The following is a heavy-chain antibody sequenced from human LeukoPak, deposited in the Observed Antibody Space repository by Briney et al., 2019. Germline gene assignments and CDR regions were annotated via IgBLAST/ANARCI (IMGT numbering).Heavy chain of an antibody. CDR1: GFTFTSSA. CDR2: IVVGSGNT. V-gene: IGHV1-58*01. Sequence: ASVKVSCKASGFTFTSSAVQWVRQARGQRLEWIGWIVVGSGNTNYAQKFQERVTITRDMSTSTAYMELSSLRSEDTAVYYCARSLPDDILTGYYPPDYYYYGMDVWGQGTTVTVSS. CDR3: ARSLPDDILTGYYPPDYYYYGMDV. J-gene: IGHJ6*02. D-gene: IGHD3-9*01.